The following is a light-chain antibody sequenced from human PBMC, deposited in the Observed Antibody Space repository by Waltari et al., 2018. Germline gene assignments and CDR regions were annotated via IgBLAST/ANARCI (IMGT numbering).Light chain of an antibody. Sequence: QSILTQPPSVSGAPGQRVTIPCTGSSSNIGAGYAVHWYQQVPGTAPKLLIYGNRKRPSGVPDRFSGSKSGTSASLDITGLQAEDEADYYCQSYDSSLSGSGVFGGGTKLTVL. CDR2: GNR. CDR3: QSYDSSLSGSGV. V-gene: IGLV1-40*01. CDR1: SSNIGAGYA. J-gene: IGLJ3*02.